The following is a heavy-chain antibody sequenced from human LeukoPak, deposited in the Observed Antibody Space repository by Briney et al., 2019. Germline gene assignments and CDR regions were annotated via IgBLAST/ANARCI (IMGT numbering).Heavy chain of an antibody. D-gene: IGHD4-11*01. CDR2: IGISSGNT. J-gene: IGHJ4*02. V-gene: IGHV3-48*04. Sequence: GGSLRLSRAASGFTFSDYSMNWVRQAPGKGLEWISYIGISSGNTKYADSVKGRFTISGDNAKSSLYLQMNSLRVEDTAVYYCARDHNYAFDNWGQGTLVTVSS. CDR1: GFTFSDYS. CDR3: ARDHNYAFDN.